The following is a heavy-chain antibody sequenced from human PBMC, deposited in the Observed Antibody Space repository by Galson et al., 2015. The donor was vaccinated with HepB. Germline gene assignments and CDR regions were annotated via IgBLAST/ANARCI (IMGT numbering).Heavy chain of an antibody. Sequence: SLRLSCAASGFTFSGYSMNWVRQAPGKGLEWVSSITSFSDYIYYADSVKGRVTISRDNAKNSLYLQMNSLRAEDTAVYYCARGDFWSGYSPFQHWGQGTLVTVSS. CDR1: GFTFSGYS. CDR2: ITSFSDYI. D-gene: IGHD3-3*01. J-gene: IGHJ1*01. V-gene: IGHV3-21*01. CDR3: ARGDFWSGYSPFQH.